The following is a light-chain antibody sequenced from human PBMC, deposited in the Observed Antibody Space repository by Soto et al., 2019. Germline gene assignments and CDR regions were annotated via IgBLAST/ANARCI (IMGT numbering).Light chain of an antibody. V-gene: IGKV3-20*01. J-gene: IGKJ4*01. CDR2: HAS. CDR1: QSVGRDY. Sequence: EIVLTQSPGTLSLSPGERATLSCRASQSVGRDYLAWYQQKPGLAPRLLIYHASNRATGIPDRFSGSGSGTDFTLTISRLEPEDFADFYCQQYASSPLTFGGGTKVEIK. CDR3: QQYASSPLT.